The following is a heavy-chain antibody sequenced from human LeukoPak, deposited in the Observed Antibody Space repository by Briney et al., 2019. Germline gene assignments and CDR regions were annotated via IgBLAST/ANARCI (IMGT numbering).Heavy chain of an antibody. CDR2: IYYSGST. Sequence: SETLSLTCAVYGGSFSGYYWGWIRQPPGKGMEWLGSIYYSGSTYYNPSLKSRVPISVDTSKNPFSLKLSSVTTADTAVYYCARVYYDILTGYFPFDYWGQGTLVTVSS. D-gene: IGHD3-9*01. J-gene: IGHJ4*02. CDR1: GGSFSGYY. V-gene: IGHV4-34*01. CDR3: ARVYYDILTGYFPFDY.